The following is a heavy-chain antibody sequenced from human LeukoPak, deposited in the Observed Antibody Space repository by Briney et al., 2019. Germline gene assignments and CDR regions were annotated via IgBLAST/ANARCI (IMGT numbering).Heavy chain of an antibody. CDR1: GFTFSSYA. CDR3: AKGTLGSCSGASCYPLDY. D-gene: IGHD2-15*01. Sequence: GASLRLSCAASGFTFSSYAMAWVRQAAVKGLEWVSVITDSGINTYYTDSVKGRFTISRDNSKNTLYLQMNSLRAEDTAVYYCAKGTLGSCSGASCYPLDYWGQGTLVTVSS. J-gene: IGHJ4*02. V-gene: IGHV3-23*01. CDR2: ITDSGINT.